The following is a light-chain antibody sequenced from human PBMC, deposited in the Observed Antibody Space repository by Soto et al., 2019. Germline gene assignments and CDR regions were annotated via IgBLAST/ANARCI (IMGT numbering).Light chain of an antibody. CDR1: SSDVGGYNY. Sequence: QSVLTQPPSASGSPGQSVTISCTGTSSDVGGYNYVSWYQQHPGKAPKLMIYEVSKRPSGVPNRFSGSKSGNTASLTVSGRQAEDEADYYCSSYAGSNNFVVFGGGPKLTVL. CDR2: EVS. V-gene: IGLV2-8*01. CDR3: SSYAGSNNFVV. J-gene: IGLJ2*01.